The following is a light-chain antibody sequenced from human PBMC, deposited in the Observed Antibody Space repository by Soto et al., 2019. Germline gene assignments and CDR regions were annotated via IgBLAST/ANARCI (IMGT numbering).Light chain of an antibody. Sequence: DMQMTQSPSTLSASVGDRVTITCRASQSIGNWLAWYQQKPGKAPKVLIYDASTLQSGVPSRFSGSRSGTEFNFTISSLQPDDFATYYCQQYNSYLYTFGQGTKLEI. J-gene: IGKJ2*01. CDR2: DAS. CDR1: QSIGNW. V-gene: IGKV1-5*01. CDR3: QQYNSYLYT.